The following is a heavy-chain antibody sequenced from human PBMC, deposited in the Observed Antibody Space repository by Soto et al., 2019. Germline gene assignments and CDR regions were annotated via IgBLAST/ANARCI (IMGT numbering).Heavy chain of an antibody. D-gene: IGHD3-10*01. Sequence: QITLKESGPTLVKPTQTLTLTCTFSGFSLRTSGVGVGWIRQPPGQALEWLALNLWDDEKRYSPLLKSRLTXAXXASNTQVVLTITNMDPVETATYYGVHRLSSYGLPYWGQGILVTVSS. CDR2: NLWDDEK. CDR1: GFSLRTSGVG. V-gene: IGHV2-5*02. J-gene: IGHJ4*02. CDR3: VHRLSSYGLPY.